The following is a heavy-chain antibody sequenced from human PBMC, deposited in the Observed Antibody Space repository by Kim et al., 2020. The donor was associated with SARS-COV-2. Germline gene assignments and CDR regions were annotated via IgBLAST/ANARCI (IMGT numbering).Heavy chain of an antibody. J-gene: IGHJ4*02. CDR1: GFTFDDYA. V-gene: IGHV3-9*01. CDR2: ISWNSGSI. Sequence: GGSLRLSCAASGFTFDDYAMHWVRQAPGKGLEWVSGISWNSGSIGYADSVKGRFTISRDNAKNSLYLQMNSLRAEDTALYYCAKDSSIEARRGFDYWGQG. CDR3: AKDSSIEARRGFDY. D-gene: IGHD6-6*01.